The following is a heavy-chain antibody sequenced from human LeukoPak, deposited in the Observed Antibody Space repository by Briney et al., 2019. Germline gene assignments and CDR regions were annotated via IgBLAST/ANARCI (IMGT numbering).Heavy chain of an antibody. Sequence: SETLSLTCSVSGGSISSDYWSWIRQSPGTGLEWIGYISDSGSANYNPSLKSRVTISVDTSKNQFSLKLSSVTAADTAVYYCARDKWGVGWFDPWGQGTLVTVSS. CDR3: ARDKWGVGWFDP. V-gene: IGHV4-59*01. CDR1: GGSISSDY. J-gene: IGHJ5*02. CDR2: ISDSGSA. D-gene: IGHD7-27*01.